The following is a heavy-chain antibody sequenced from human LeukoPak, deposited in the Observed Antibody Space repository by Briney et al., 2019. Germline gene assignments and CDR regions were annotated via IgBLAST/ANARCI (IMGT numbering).Heavy chain of an antibody. D-gene: IGHD6-13*01. CDR2: ISAFNGNT. CDR3: ARVGAAAGTTLDY. V-gene: IGHV1-18*01. CDR1: GYTFTSYA. J-gene: IGHJ4*02. Sequence: ASVKVSCKASGYTFTSYAMHWVRQAPGQRLEWMGWISAFNGNTNYAQKLQGRVTMTTDTSTSTAYMELRSLRSDDTAVYYCARVGAAAGTTLDYWGQGTLVTVSS.